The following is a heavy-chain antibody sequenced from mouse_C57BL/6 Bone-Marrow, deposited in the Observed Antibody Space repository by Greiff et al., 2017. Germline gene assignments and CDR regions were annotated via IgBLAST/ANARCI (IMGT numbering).Heavy chain of an antibody. D-gene: IGHD1-1*01. CDR3: ANKSYYYGSSYFDY. V-gene: IGHV5-2*03. CDR2: INSDGGST. Sequence: EVMLVESGGGLVQPGESLKLSCESNEYEFPSHDMSWVRKTPEKRLELVAAINSDGGSTYYPDTMERRFIISRDNTKKTLYLQMSRLRSEDTALYYCANKSYYYGSSYFDYWGQGTTLTVSS. CDR1: EYEFPSHD. J-gene: IGHJ2*01.